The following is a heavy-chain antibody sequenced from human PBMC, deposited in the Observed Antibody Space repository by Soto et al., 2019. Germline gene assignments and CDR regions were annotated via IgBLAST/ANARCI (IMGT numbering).Heavy chain of an antibody. CDR1: GFTFRNHA. J-gene: IGHJ1*01. CDR3: ARDKGCSV. CDR2: ISDSGATT. V-gene: IGHV3-23*01. Sequence: EVQLLESGGGLVQPGGSLRLSCATSGFTFRNHAMTWVHQAPGKGLEWVSGISDSGATTSYAGSVKDRFTISRDYSKNTVSLQMNGLRVEDTAVYYCARDKGCSVWGQGTLVTVSS. D-gene: IGHD6-25*01.